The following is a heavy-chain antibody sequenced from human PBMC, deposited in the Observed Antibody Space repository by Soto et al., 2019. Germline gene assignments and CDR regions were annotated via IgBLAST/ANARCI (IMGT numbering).Heavy chain of an antibody. CDR3: EREGRGYGFDY. D-gene: IGHD3-10*01. CDR2: IFFTGNT. CDR1: GDFTSPHY. V-gene: IGHV4-59*11. J-gene: IGHJ4*02. Sequence: PSETPSLTCTVSGDFTSPHYWSWIRKPPATGLEWLGYIFFTGNTKYNPSLKTRLSLSLTASKNQFSLTLTSVTTADPAAYYFEREGRGYGFDYWGQGALVTVSS.